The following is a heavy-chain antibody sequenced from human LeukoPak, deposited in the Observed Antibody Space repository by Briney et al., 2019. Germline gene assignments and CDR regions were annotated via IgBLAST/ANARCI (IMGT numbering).Heavy chain of an antibody. CDR3: AKDVPSYA. V-gene: IGHV3-43*02. CDR1: GFTFDDSA. Sequence: GGSLRLSCAASGFTFDDSAIHWVRQPPGRGLEWLSLISGDGGSTYYADSVRGRFTISRDNSKNSVYLQMDSLRSEDTAFYNCAKDVPSYAWGQGTRVTVSS. J-gene: IGHJ1*01. D-gene: IGHD6-6*01. CDR2: ISGDGGST.